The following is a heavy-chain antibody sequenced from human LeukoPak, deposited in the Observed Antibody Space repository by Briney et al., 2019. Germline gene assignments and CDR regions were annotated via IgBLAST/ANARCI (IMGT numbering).Heavy chain of an antibody. CDR2: ISGRGT. CDR1: GFTFSNYA. J-gene: IGHJ4*02. D-gene: IGHD3-16*01. V-gene: IGHV3-23*01. CDR3: ARGPRMITFGGRVY. Sequence: GGSLRLSCAASGFTFSNYAMTWVRQAPGKGLEWVSGISGRGTFYAESVRGRFTISRDNSKNTLYLQMNSLRAEDTAVYYCARGPRMITFGGRVYWGQGTLVTVSS.